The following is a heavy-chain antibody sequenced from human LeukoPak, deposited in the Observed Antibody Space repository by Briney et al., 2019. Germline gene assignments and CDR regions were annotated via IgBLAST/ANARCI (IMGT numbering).Heavy chain of an antibody. CDR1: GGSISSYY. V-gene: IGHV4-59*01. Sequence: SETLSLTCTVSGGSISSYYWSWIRQPPGQGLEWIGYIYYSGSTNYNPSLKSRVTISVDTSKNQFSLKLSSVTAADTAVYYCAREPAYSSGWYGDDAFDIWGQGTMVTVSS. D-gene: IGHD6-19*01. J-gene: IGHJ3*02. CDR2: IYYSGST. CDR3: AREPAYSSGWYGDDAFDI.